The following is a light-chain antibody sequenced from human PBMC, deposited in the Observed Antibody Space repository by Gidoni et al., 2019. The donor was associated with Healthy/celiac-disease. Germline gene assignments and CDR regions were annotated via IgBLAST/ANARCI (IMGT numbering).Light chain of an antibody. V-gene: IGKV1-39*01. CDR3: QQSYSTPPT. J-gene: IGKJ4*01. Sequence: DIQMTQSPSSLSASVGDRVTITCRASQSISSYLNWYQQKPGKAPKLLIYAASSLQSGVPSRFSGSGSGTDFPLTISRLQPEDFAPYYCQQSYSTPPTFGGGTKVEIK. CDR1: QSISSY. CDR2: AAS.